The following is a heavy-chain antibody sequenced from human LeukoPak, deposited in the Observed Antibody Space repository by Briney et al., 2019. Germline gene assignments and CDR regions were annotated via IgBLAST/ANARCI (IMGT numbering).Heavy chain of an antibody. CDR2: ISSSSSYI. Sequence: GGSPRLSCAASGFAFSSYSMNWVRQAPGKGLEWVSCISSSSSYIYYAESVKGRFTISRDNAKNSLYLQMNSLRAEDTAVYYCARGFGELSEGYGMDVWGQGTTVTVSS. CDR1: GFAFSSYS. D-gene: IGHD3-10*01. J-gene: IGHJ6*02. CDR3: ARGFGELSEGYGMDV. V-gene: IGHV3-21*01.